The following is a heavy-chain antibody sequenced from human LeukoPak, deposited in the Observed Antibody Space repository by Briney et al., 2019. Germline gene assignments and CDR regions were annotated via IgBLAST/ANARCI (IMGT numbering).Heavy chain of an antibody. V-gene: IGHV1-24*01. J-gene: IGHJ3*02. CDR2: FDPEDGET. CDR3: ATEGSIAAAGTVYDAFDI. Sequence: GASVKVSCKVSGYTLTELSMHWVRQAPGKGLEWMGGFDPEDGETIYAQKFQGRVTMTEDTSTDTAYMELSSLRSEDTAVYYCATEGSIAAAGTVYDAFDIWGQGTMVTVSS. D-gene: IGHD6-13*01. CDR1: GYTLTELS.